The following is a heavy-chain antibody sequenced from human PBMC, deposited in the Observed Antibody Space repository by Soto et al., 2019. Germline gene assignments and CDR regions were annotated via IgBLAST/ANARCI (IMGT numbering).Heavy chain of an antibody. V-gene: IGHV4-31*03. CDR1: GGSMNNGGYY. CDR2: IYSNGDT. D-gene: IGHD6-6*01. J-gene: IGHJ6*02. CDR3: ARRGGSSSRYYYYALDV. Sequence: SDTLSLTSSVSGGSMNNGGYYWSWIRQLPGKGLEWIGYIYSNGDTYYNPSLKSRLTISVDTSKNQFSLNLTSVTAADTAVYYCARRGGSSSRYYYYALDVWGQGTTVTVSS.